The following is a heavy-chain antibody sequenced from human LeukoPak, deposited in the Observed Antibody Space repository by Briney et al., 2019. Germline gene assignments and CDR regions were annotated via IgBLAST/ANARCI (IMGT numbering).Heavy chain of an antibody. CDR1: GGSISSYY. Sequence: SETLSLTCTVSGGSISSYYWSWIRQPPGKGLVWIGYIYYSGSTYYNPSLKSRVTISVDTSKNQFSLKLSSVTAADTAVYYCARHPYADCSSTSCYRVRLYNWFDPWGQGTLVTVSS. V-gene: IGHV4-59*08. J-gene: IGHJ5*02. CDR3: ARHPYADCSSTSCYRVRLYNWFDP. D-gene: IGHD2-2*02. CDR2: IYYSGST.